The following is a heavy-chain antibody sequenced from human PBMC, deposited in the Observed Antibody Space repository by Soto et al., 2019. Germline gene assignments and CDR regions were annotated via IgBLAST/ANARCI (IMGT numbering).Heavy chain of an antibody. CDR3: ARGETTVFYYGMDV. D-gene: IGHD4-17*01. CDR1: GGSISSGGYY. CDR2: IYYSGST. J-gene: IGHJ6*02. Sequence: QVQLQESGPGLVKPSQTLSLTCTVSGGSISSGGYYWSWIRQHPGKGLEWIGYIYYSGSTYYNPSLKSRVTISVDTSKNQCSLKLSSVTAADTAVYYCARGETTVFYYGMDVWGQGTTVTVSS. V-gene: IGHV4-31*03.